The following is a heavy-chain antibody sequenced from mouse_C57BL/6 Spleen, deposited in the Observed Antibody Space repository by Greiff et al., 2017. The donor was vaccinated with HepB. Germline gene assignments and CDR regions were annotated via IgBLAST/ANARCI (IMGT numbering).Heavy chain of an antibody. J-gene: IGHJ3*01. CDR3: AREGNWDGFAY. V-gene: IGHV3-6*01. D-gene: IGHD4-1*01. CDR1: GYSITSGYY. Sequence: EVQVVESGPGLVKPSQSLSLTCSVTGYSITSGYYWNWIRQFPGNKLEWMGYISYDGSNNYNPSLKNRISITRDTSKNQFFLKLNSVTTEDTATYYCAREGNWDGFAYWGQGTLVTVSA. CDR2: ISYDGSN.